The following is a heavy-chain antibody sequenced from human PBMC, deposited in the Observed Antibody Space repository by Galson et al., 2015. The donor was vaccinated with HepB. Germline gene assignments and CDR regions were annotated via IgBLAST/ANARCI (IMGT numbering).Heavy chain of an antibody. CDR2: TYYRSKWYY. J-gene: IGHJ4*02. V-gene: IGHV6-1*01. CDR3: SRGVLTWTGYDYGSFFDY. Sequence: CAISGDSVSSNSASWNWIRQSPSRGLEWLGMTYYRSKWYYDYAVSVKSRMSINPDTSKNQFSLQLNSVTPEDTAVYYCSRGVLTWTGYDYGSFFDYWGQGSQVTASS. CDR1: GDSVSSNSAS. D-gene: IGHD5-12*01.